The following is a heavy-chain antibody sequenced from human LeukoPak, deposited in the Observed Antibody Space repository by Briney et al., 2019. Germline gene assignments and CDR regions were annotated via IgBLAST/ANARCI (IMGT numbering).Heavy chain of an antibody. CDR3: ARVRRDGYNSAFDI. Sequence: ASVKVSCKASGYTFTGYYIHWVRQAPGQGLEWMGWINPNSGGTNYAQKFQGRVTITRDTSINTAYMELSRLRSDDTAVYYCARVRRDGYNSAFDIWGKGTMVTV. V-gene: IGHV1-2*02. CDR2: INPNSGGT. CDR1: GYTFTGYY. D-gene: IGHD5-24*01. J-gene: IGHJ3*02.